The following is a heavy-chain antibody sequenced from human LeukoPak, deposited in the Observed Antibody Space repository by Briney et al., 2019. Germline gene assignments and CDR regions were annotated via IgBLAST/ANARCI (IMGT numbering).Heavy chain of an antibody. CDR1: GFTFSSYA. V-gene: IGHV3-23*01. Sequence: GGSLRLSCAASGFTFSSYAMSWVRQAPGKGLERVSAISGSGGSTYYADSVKGRFTISRDNSKNTLYLQMNSLRAEDTAVYYCAKGYCSSTSCYSRFDPWGPGALVTVSS. D-gene: IGHD2-2*02. CDR2: ISGSGGST. J-gene: IGHJ5*02. CDR3: AKGYCSSTSCYSRFDP.